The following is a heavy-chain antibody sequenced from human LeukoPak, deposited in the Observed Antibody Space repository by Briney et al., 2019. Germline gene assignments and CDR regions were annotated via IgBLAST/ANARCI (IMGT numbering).Heavy chain of an antibody. CDR2: IYYSGST. Sequence: SETLPLTCTVSGGSISSSSYYWGWIRQPPGKGLEWIGSIYYSGSTYYNPSLKSRVTISVDTSKDQFSLKLSSVTAADTAVCYCARLGLMTTVTTFYYYGMDVWGQGTTVTVSS. CDR1: GGSISSSSYY. J-gene: IGHJ6*02. CDR3: ARLGLMTTVTTFYYYGMDV. V-gene: IGHV4-39*01. D-gene: IGHD4-17*01.